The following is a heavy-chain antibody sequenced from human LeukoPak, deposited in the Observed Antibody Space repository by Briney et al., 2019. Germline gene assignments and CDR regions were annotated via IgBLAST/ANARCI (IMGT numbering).Heavy chain of an antibody. CDR2: IFQTGHS. J-gene: IGHJ3*01. Sequence: SETLSLTCTVSGGSISTFYWSWLRQPPGKGLEWIGYIFQTGHSNYNPSIKGRVTISVDTSKKQLSMKLYYVTVADTAIYYCARHPFSDGFDFWGQGTMVSVSS. CDR3: ARHPFSDGFDF. CDR1: GGSISTFY. V-gene: IGHV4-59*08.